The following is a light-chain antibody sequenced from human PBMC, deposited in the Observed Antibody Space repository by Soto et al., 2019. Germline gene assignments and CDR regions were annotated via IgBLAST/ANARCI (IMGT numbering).Light chain of an antibody. CDR2: RAS. Sequence: EIVLTQSPGTLSLSPGERATLSCRASQSVSSSYLAWYQQKSGQAPRLLISRASSRATGIPDRFSGSGSGTDFTLTISRLEPEDFAVYYCHQYGTSPRTFGQGTKVEIK. J-gene: IGKJ1*01. V-gene: IGKV3-20*01. CDR3: HQYGTSPRT. CDR1: QSVSSSY.